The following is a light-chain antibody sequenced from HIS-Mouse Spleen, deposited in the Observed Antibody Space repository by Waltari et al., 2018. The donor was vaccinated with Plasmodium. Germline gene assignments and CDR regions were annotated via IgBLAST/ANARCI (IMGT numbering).Light chain of an antibody. Sequence: EIVLTQSPGTLPLSPGERATFSCRASQSVSSSYLAWYQQKPGQAPRLLIYGASSRATGIPDRFSGSGSGTDFTLTISRLEPEDFAVYYCQQYGSSPYTFGQGTKLEIK. CDR2: GAS. CDR1: QSVSSSY. CDR3: QQYGSSPYT. V-gene: IGKV3-20*01. J-gene: IGKJ2*01.